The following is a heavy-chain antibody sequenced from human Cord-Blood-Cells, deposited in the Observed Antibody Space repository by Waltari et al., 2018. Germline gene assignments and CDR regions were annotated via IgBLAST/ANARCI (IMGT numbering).Heavy chain of an antibody. D-gene: IGHD6-13*01. J-gene: IGHJ4*02. CDR1: GGSISSSNW. CDR2: IYQSGCT. Sequence: QVQLQESGPGLVKPSGTLSLTCAVSGGSISSSNWWSWVRQPPGKGLEWIGEIYQSGCTNYNPSLKRRVTIAVDKSKNQFSLKLSSVTAADTAVYYCARDPSDYSSSWYYFDYWGQGTLVTVSS. V-gene: IGHV4-4*02. CDR3: ARDPSDYSSSWYYFDY.